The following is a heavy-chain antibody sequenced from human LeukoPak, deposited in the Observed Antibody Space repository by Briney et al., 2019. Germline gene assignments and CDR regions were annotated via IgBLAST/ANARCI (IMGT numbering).Heavy chain of an antibody. V-gene: IGHV5-51*01. CDR3: ARARTTTSGSLAP. CDR1: GYIFSTYW. Sequence: GESLKISCKGSGYIFSTYWIAWVRQMPGKGLEWMGTIFPGDSDTRYSPSFQGQVTISADKSISTAYLHWSSLKASDTAMYFCARARTTTSGSLAPWGQGTLVTVSP. D-gene: IGHD1-1*01. J-gene: IGHJ5*02. CDR2: IFPGDSDT.